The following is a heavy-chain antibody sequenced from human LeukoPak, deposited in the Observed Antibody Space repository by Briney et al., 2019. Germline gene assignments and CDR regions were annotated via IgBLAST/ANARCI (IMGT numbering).Heavy chain of an antibody. CDR3: ARTYSSSLNWFDP. V-gene: IGHV3-53*01. CDR2: IYSGGST. Sequence: PGGSLRLSCAASGFTVSSNYMSWVRQAPGKGLEWVSIIYSGGSTYYADSVKGRFTISRDNSKNTLYLQMNSLRAEDTAVYYCARTYSSSLNWFDPWGHGTLVTVSS. CDR1: GFTVSSNY. D-gene: IGHD6-6*01. J-gene: IGHJ5*02.